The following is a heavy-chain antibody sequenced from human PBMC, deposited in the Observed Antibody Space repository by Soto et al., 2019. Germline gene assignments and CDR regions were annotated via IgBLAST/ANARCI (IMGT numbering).Heavy chain of an antibody. D-gene: IGHD6-6*01. CDR3: ARVRGPYSSSSEGCFDY. J-gene: IGHJ4*02. CDR2: ISYDGSNK. Sequence: GGSLRLSCAASGFTFSSYAMHWVRQAPGKGLEWVAVISYDGSNKYYADSVKGRFTISRDNSKNTLYLQMNSLRAEDTAVYYCARVRGPYSSSSEGCFDYWGQGTLVTVSS. CDR1: GFTFSSYA. V-gene: IGHV3-30-3*01.